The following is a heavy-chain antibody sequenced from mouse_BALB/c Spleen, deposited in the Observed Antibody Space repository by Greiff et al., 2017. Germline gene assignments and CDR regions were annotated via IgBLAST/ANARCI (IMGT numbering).Heavy chain of an antibody. CDR1: GFTFSSYA. CDR2: ISSGGSYT. D-gene: IGHD2-3*01. J-gene: IGHJ4*01. V-gene: IGHV5-9-4*01. CDR3: AGAWLLHAMDY. Sequence: EVKLVESGGGLVKPGGSLKLSCAASGFTFSSYAMSWVRQSPEKRLEWVAVISSGGSYTYYPDTVTGRFTISRDNAKNTLYLEMSSLRSEDTAMYYCAGAWLLHAMDYWGQGTSVTVSS.